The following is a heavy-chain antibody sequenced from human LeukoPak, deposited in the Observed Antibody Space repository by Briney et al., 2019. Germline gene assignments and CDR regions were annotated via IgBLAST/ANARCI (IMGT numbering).Heavy chain of an antibody. D-gene: IGHD2-2*01. CDR1: GGSFSGYY. CDR2: INHSGST. Sequence: PSETLSLTCAVYGGSFSGYYWSWLRQPPGKGLEWIGEINHSGSTNYNPSLRSRVTISVDTSKNQFSLKLSSVTAADTAVYYCARRRLYGPAAFDYWGQGTLVTVSS. CDR3: ARRRLYGPAAFDY. J-gene: IGHJ4*02. V-gene: IGHV4-34*01.